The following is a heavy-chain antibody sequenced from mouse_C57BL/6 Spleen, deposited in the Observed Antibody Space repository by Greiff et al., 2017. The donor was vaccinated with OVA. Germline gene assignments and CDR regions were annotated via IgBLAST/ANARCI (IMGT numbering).Heavy chain of an antibody. CDR3: AGNGNYEYFDV. D-gene: IGHD2-1*01. J-gene: IGHJ1*03. CDR2: ISYDGSN. CDR1: GYSITSGYY. V-gene: IGHV3-6*01. Sequence: EVQLVESGPGLVKPSQSLSLTCSVTGYSITSGYYWNWIRQFPGNKLEWMGYISYDGSNNYNPSLKNRISITRDTSKNQFFLKLNSVTTEDTATYYCAGNGNYEYFDVWGTGTTVTVSS.